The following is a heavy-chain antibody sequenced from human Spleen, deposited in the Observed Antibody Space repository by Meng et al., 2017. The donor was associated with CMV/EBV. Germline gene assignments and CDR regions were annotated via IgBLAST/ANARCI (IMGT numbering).Heavy chain of an antibody. D-gene: IGHD3-22*01. V-gene: IGHV3-30*02. CDR1: GFMFSNYG. CDR3: AKGWSYYDISGPHDAFDI. Sequence: GESLKISCAASGFMFSNYGMSWVRQAPGKGLEWVAFIRHDGSNKYYADSMKGRFAISRDNSKTTLYLQMNSLRAEDTALYYCAKGWSYYDISGPHDAFDIWGQGTMVTVSS. CDR2: IRHDGSNK. J-gene: IGHJ3*02.